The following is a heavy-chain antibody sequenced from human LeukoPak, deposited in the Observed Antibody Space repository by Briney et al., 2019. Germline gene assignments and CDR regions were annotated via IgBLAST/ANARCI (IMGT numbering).Heavy chain of an antibody. Sequence: GASVKVSCKASGGTFSSYAISWVRQAPGQGLEWMGGIIPIFGTANYAQKFLGRVTMTRDTSISTAYMELSRLRSDDTALYYCAREGAYCGGDCYLSRPNLDAFDIWGQGTMVTVSS. CDR3: AREGAYCGGDCYLSRPNLDAFDI. CDR1: GGTFSSYA. V-gene: IGHV1-69*05. CDR2: IIPIFGTA. D-gene: IGHD2-21*02. J-gene: IGHJ3*02.